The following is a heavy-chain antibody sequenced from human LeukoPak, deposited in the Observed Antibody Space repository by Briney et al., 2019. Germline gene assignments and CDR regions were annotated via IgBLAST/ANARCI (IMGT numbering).Heavy chain of an antibody. J-gene: IGHJ4*02. CDR3: ARVTVQLWLRNGDY. Sequence: ASVKVSCKASGYTFTTYGISWVRQSPGQGLEWMGWISAYNGNTNYAQKLQGRVTMATDTSTSTAYMELRGLRSDDTAVYYCARVTVQLWLRNGDYWGQGTLVTVSS. CDR1: GYTFTTYG. CDR2: ISAYNGNT. D-gene: IGHD5-18*01. V-gene: IGHV1-18*01.